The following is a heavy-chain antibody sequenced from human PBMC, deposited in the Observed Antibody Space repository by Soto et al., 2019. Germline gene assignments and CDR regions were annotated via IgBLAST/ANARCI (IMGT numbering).Heavy chain of an antibody. CDR2: ISSSSSYI. J-gene: IGHJ5*02. CDR1: GFTFSSYS. D-gene: IGHD1-26*01. CDR3: AREGLRASTPELKTLDP. V-gene: IGHV3-21*01. Sequence: PGGSLRLSCAASGFTFSSYSMNWVRQAPGKGLEWVSSISSSSSYIYYADSVKGRFTISRDNAKNSLYLQMNSLRAEDTAVYYCAREGLRASTPELKTLDPWGQGTLVTVSS.